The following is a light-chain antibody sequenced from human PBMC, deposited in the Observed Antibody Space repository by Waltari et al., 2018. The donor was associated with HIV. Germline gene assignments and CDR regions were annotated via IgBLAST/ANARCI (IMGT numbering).Light chain of an antibody. CDR2: GAS. V-gene: IGKV3-15*01. Sequence: ELVLTQSPATLSLSLGDRATLSCRASQSVSRTLAWYQQKPDQPPRLLIYGASTRATGVPARFSGSGSGTEFILTISSLQSEDFAVYYCQQYNNWPPLTFGGGTKVEIK. J-gene: IGKJ4*01. CDR1: QSVSRT. CDR3: QQYNNWPPLT.